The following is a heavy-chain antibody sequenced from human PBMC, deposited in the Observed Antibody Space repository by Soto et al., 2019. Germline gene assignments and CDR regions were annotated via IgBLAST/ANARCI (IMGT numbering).Heavy chain of an antibody. V-gene: IGHV1-46*01. D-gene: IGHD1-26*01. CDR2: INPSSGGT. CDR3: ARAPFGGSFYPFDY. CDR1: GYTFTNYY. Sequence: ASVKVSCKASGYTFTNYYIHWVRQAPGQGLEWMGIINPSSGGTKYAQSFQVRVTMTRDTSSNSSYMELSSLTSDDTAVYFCARAPFGGSFYPFDYWGPGTLVTVSS. J-gene: IGHJ4*02.